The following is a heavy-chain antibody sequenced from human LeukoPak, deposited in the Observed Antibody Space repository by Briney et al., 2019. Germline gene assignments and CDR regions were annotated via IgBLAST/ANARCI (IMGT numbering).Heavy chain of an antibody. Sequence: GGSLRLSCAASGFTFSSYSMNWVRRAPGKGPDGFYSNSSSSSYIYYADSVKGRFTISRDNAKNSLYLQMNSLRAEDTAVYYCARVYCSSTSCHCDYWGQGTLVTVSS. CDR3: ARVYCSSTSCHCDY. CDR2: NSSSSSYI. J-gene: IGHJ4*02. CDR1: GFTFSSYS. D-gene: IGHD2-2*01. V-gene: IGHV3-21*01.